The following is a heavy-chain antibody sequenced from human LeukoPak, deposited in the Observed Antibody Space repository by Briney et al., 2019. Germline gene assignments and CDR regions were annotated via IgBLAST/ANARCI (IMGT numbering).Heavy chain of an antibody. CDR3: AKDQSGSGSSRGVSDY. CDR1: GFTFSSYA. CDR2: ISGSGGST. D-gene: IGHD1-26*01. V-gene: IGHV3-23*01. Sequence: GGFLRLSCAASGFTFSSYAMSWVRQAPGKGLEWVSAISGSGGSTYYADSVKGRFTISRDNSKNTLYLQMNSLRAEDTAVYYCAKDQSGSGSSRGVSDYWGQGTLVTVSS. J-gene: IGHJ4*02.